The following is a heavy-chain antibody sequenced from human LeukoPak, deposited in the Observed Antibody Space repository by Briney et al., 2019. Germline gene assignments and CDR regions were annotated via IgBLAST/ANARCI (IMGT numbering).Heavy chain of an antibody. J-gene: IGHJ4*02. D-gene: IGHD6-25*01. CDR2: LYYGENS. CDR3: ARQLPTAAADTRGYFDY. V-gene: IGHV4-39*01. Sequence: SETLSLTCTVSCGSISIISRSTYYWGWIRPAPGKGLEWIGSLYYGENSHYNPSLKSRATLSVDTSNNQFSLKLTSVTAADAAVYFCARQLPTAAADTRGYFDYWGQGTVVTVSS. CDR1: CGSISIISRSTYY.